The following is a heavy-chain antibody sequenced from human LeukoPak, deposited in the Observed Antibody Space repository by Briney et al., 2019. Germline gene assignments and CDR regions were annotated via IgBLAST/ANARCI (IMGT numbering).Heavy chain of an antibody. Sequence: PGGSLRLSCAASGFTLRNYAMSWVRQSPGKGLEWKRLEWVSTISESGGSTYYADSVKGRFTISRDNSKNTLYLQMNSLRDEDTAVYICAKDRAGVSPFESWGQETLVTVSS. CDR2: ISESGGST. D-gene: IGHD3-10*01. CDR3: AKDRAGVSPFES. CDR1: GFTLRNYA. J-gene: IGHJ4*02. V-gene: IGHV3-23*01.